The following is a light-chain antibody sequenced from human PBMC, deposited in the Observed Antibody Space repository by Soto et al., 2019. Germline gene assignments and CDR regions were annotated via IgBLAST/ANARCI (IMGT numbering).Light chain of an antibody. CDR2: GAS. Sequence: EIVLTQSPGTLSLSPGERATLSCRASQSVSNSFLAWYQQNPGQAPRLLIYGASSRATGIPDRFSGSGSGTDFTLTISRLEPEDFAVYYCQQYGSSPVTFGPGTKVDIK. CDR3: QQYGSSPVT. CDR1: QSVSNSF. V-gene: IGKV3-20*01. J-gene: IGKJ3*01.